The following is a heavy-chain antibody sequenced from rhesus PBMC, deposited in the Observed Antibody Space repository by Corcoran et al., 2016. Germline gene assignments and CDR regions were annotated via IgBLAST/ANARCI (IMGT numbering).Heavy chain of an antibody. J-gene: IGHJ4*01. CDR1: GGSISSGYD. Sequence: QVQLQESGPGVVKPSETLSLTCAVSGGSISSGYDWSWIRQPPGKGLEWIGYIYGSSGSTNYNPSLKKRVTISKDASKNQFSLKLSSVTAADTAVYYCARRRIYFDYWGQGVLVTVSS. CDR3: ARRRIYFDY. CDR2: IYGSSGST. V-gene: IGHV4-76*01. D-gene: IGHD3-9*01.